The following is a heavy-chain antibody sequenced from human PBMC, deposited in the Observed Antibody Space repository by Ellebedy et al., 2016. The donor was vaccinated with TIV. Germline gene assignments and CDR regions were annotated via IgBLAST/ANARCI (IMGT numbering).Heavy chain of an antibody. V-gene: IGHV3-30*04. CDR1: GFLFSNYA. CDR3: AREGNTEGYYFDT. D-gene: IGHD2-15*01. CDR2: LSYDGNNK. Sequence: PGGSLRLSCAASGFLFSNYAIHWVRQTPGKGLEWVAGLSYDGNNKYYTDPVQGRFTISSDNSKTTLFLQMNSLRAEDTAVYYCAREGNTEGYYFDTWGRGTLVTVSS. J-gene: IGHJ4*02.